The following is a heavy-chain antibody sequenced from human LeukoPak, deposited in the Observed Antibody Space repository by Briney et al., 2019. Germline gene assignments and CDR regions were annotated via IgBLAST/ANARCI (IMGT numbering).Heavy chain of an antibody. J-gene: IGHJ4*02. CDR1: GGTFSSYA. D-gene: IGHD2/OR15-2a*01. V-gene: IGHV1-69*13. Sequence: ASVKVSCKASGGTFSSYAISWVRQAPGQGLEWMGGIIPIFGTANYAQKFQGRVTITADESTSTAYMELSSLRSEDTAVYYCARSRNPSPYFRYWGQGTLVTVSS. CDR3: ARSRNPSPYFRY. CDR2: IIPIFGTA.